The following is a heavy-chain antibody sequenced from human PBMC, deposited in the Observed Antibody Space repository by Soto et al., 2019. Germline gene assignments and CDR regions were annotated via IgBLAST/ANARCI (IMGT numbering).Heavy chain of an antibody. Sequence: QVQLVQSGGEVKKPGASVKVSCKTSGYTFTNYGITWVRQAPGQGLKWMGWISAYNGDTNYAQKFQGRVIMTTDTSTTAGYMEPRSLRSDATAVYYCARGPAGGLRGGVSYWGPGTLVTVSS. CDR1: GYTFTNYG. CDR3: ARGPAGGLRGGVSY. CDR2: ISAYNGDT. D-gene: IGHD2-15*01. V-gene: IGHV1-18*04. J-gene: IGHJ4*02.